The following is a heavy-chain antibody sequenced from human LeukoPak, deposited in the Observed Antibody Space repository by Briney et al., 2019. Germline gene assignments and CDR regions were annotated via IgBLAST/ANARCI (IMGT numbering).Heavy chain of an antibody. CDR3: ARDYSSGWYYFDY. Sequence: GGSLRLSCAASGFTFSDYYMSWIRQAPGKGLEWVSYISSSGSTIYYADSVKGRFTISRDNAKNSLYLQMRSLRAEDTAVYYCARDYSSGWYYFDYWGQGTLVTVSS. CDR1: GFTFSDYY. D-gene: IGHD6-19*01. V-gene: IGHV3-11*04. CDR2: ISSSGSTI. J-gene: IGHJ4*02.